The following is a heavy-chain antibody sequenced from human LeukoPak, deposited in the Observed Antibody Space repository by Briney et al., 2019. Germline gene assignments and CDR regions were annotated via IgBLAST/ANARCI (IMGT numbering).Heavy chain of an antibody. CDR1: GSSISSYY. CDR2: ITYSGST. J-gene: IGHJ3*02. Sequence: SETLSLTCTVSGSSISSYYWSWTRQPPGKGLEWLGCITYSGSTNYNPSLKSRVTITLDTSKNQFSLKLSSVTAADTAVYYCASDSGSYLDTFDIWGQRTVVTVSS. V-gene: IGHV4-59*08. D-gene: IGHD1-26*01. CDR3: ASDSGSYLDTFDI.